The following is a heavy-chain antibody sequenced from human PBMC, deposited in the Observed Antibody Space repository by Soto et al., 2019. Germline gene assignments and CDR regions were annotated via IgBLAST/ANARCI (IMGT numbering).Heavy chain of an antibody. V-gene: IGHV5-51*01. Sequence: GESLKISCKGSENTFSSYWIAWVRQLPGKGLECMGIIYPDDSDTRYSPAFQGQVTISVDKSITTAYLQWSSLKASDTAMYYCARSRGGGRHLWFDPWGQGTQVTVSS. J-gene: IGHJ5*02. CDR1: ENTFSSYW. D-gene: IGHD2-15*01. CDR2: IYPDDSDT. CDR3: ARSRGGGRHLWFDP.